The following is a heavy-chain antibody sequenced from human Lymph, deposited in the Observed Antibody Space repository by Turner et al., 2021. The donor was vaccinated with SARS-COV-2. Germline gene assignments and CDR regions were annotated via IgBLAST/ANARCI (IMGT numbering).Heavy chain of an antibody. D-gene: IGHD3-3*01. V-gene: IGHV5-51*01. Sequence: EVQLVQSGAEVITPGDSLKIPCKGSGYTFTSYWSGWVRQMPGRGLGWMGFIYPGDSDNKYSPSFQGQITISADKSHSTAYLQWSSLKASDAAMYYCARREWGGSLEHIDDWGQGTLVTVSS. CDR3: ARREWGGSLEHIDD. J-gene: IGHJ4*02. CDR2: IYPGDSDN. CDR1: GYTFTSYW.